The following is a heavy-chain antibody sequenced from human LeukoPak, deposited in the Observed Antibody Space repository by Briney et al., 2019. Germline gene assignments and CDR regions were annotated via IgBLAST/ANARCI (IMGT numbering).Heavy chain of an antibody. D-gene: IGHD3-22*01. Sequence: SVKVSCKASGGTFSSYAISWVRQAPGQGLEWMGGIIPIFGTANYAQKFQGRVTITTDESTSTAYMELSSLRSEDTAVYYYASSTEEYYYDSSGYYGYWGQGTLVTVSS. J-gene: IGHJ4*02. V-gene: IGHV1-69*05. CDR1: GGTFSSYA. CDR2: IIPIFGTA. CDR3: ASSTEEYYYDSSGYYGY.